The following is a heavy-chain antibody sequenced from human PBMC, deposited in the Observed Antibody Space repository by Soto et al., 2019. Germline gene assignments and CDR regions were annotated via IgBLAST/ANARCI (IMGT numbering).Heavy chain of an antibody. CDR1: GGSVSSGSYY. J-gene: IGHJ4*02. V-gene: IGHV4-61*01. CDR2: IYYSGST. CDR3: ARDTYYYDSSGYLGPT. D-gene: IGHD3-22*01. Sequence: PSETLSLTCTVSGGSVSSGSYYWSWIRKPPGKGLEWIGYIYYSGSTNYNPSLKSRVTISVETSKNQFSLKLSSVTAADTAVYYCARDTYYYDSSGYLGPTWGQGTLVNVSS.